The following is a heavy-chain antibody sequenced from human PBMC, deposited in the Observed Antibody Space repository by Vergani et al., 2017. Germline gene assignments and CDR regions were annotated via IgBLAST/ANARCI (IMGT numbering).Heavy chain of an antibody. CDR2: IIPILGTA. J-gene: IGHJ6*02. V-gene: IGHV1-69*11. CDR3: AGDRSGWDLYDFYGMDV. D-gene: IGHD6-19*01. Sequence: QVQLVQSGAEVKKPGSSVKVSCKASGGTFSSYAISWVRQAPGQGLEWMGRIIPILGTANYAQKFQGRVTITAEEATSTAYMELSSLRAEDTAVYYCAGDRSGWDLYDFYGMDVWGQGTKVSVSS. CDR1: GGTFSSYA.